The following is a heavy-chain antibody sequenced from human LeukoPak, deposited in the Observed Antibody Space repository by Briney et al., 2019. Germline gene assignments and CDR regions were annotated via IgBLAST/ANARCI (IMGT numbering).Heavy chain of an antibody. CDR3: ATAKYQVSDAFDI. V-gene: IGHV1-24*01. Sequence: GASVKVSCKVSGYTLTELSMHWVRQAPGKGLEWMGGFDPEDGETIYAQKFQGRVTMTEDTSTDAAYMELSSLRSEDTAVYYCATAKYQVSDAFDIWGQGTMVTVSS. CDR1: GYTLTELS. J-gene: IGHJ3*02. CDR2: FDPEDGET. D-gene: IGHD2-2*01.